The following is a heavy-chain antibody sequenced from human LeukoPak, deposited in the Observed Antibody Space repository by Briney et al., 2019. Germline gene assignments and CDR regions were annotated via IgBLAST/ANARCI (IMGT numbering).Heavy chain of an antibody. CDR3: AIVVGATIWY. V-gene: IGHV4-31*03. CDR1: GGSISSGGYY. J-gene: IGHJ4*02. CDR2: IYYSGST. D-gene: IGHD1-26*01. Sequence: SETLSLTCTVSGGSISSGGYYWSWIRQHPGKGLEWIGYIYYSGSTYYNPSLKSRVTISVGTSENQFSLKLSSVTAADTAVYYCAIVVGATIWYWGQGTLVTVSS.